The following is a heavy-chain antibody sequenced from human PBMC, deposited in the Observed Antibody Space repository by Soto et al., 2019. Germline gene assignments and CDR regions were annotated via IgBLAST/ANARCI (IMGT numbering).Heavy chain of an antibody. J-gene: IGHJ4*02. Sequence: SETLSLTCTVSGGSISSGDYYWSWIRQPPGKGLEWIGYIYYSGSTYYNPSLKSRVTISVDTSKNQFSLKLSSLTAADTAVYYCAILPVDTGGWWVDYWGQGTLVTVSS. D-gene: IGHD5-18*01. CDR2: IYYSGST. CDR3: AILPVDTGGWWVDY. CDR1: GGSISSGDYY. V-gene: IGHV4-30-4*02.